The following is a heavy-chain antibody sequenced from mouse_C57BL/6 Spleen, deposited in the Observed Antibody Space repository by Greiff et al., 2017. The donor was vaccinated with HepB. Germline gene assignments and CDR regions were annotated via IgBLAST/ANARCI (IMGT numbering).Heavy chain of an antibody. Sequence: VQLQQSGPELVKPGASVKISCKASGYSFTGYYMNWVKQSPEKSLEWIGEINPSTGGTTYNQKFKAKATLTVYKSSSTAYMQLKSLTSEDSAFYYCARITTVVHYWYFDVWGTGTTVTVSS. J-gene: IGHJ1*03. CDR1: GYSFTGYY. CDR3: ARITTVVHYWYFDV. V-gene: IGHV1-42*01. D-gene: IGHD1-1*01. CDR2: INPSTGGT.